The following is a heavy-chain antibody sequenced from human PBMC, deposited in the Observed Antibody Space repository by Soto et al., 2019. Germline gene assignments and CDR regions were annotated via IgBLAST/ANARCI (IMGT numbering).Heavy chain of an antibody. Sequence: EVQLVESGGGLVQPGGSLRLSCAASGFTFSSYSMNWVRQAPGKGLEWVSYISSSSTIYYADSVKGRFTISRDNAKNSLYLQMNSLRDEDTAVYYCAREPIAYDSSGYFSHDAFDIWGQGTMVTVSS. CDR3: AREPIAYDSSGYFSHDAFDI. CDR2: ISSSSTI. V-gene: IGHV3-48*02. CDR1: GFTFSSYS. D-gene: IGHD3-22*01. J-gene: IGHJ3*02.